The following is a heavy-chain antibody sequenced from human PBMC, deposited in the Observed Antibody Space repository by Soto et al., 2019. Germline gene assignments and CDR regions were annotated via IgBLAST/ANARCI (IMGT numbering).Heavy chain of an antibody. D-gene: IGHD6-25*01. Sequence: ASVKVSCKASGYTFTGYYMHWVRQAPGQGLEWMGWINPNSGGTNYAQKFQGRVTMTRDTSISTAHMELSRLRSDDTAVYYCARVRIAAHWFDPWGQGTLVTVSS. CDR3: ARVRIAAHWFDP. J-gene: IGHJ5*02. V-gene: IGHV1-2*02. CDR1: GYTFTGYY. CDR2: INPNSGGT.